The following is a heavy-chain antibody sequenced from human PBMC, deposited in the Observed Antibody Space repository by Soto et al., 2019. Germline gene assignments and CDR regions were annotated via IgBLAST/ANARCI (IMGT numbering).Heavy chain of an antibody. CDR2: ISWNSGSI. CDR3: AKDIPSITMVRGVKAPPLRTV. V-gene: IGHV3-9*01. CDR1: GFTFDDYA. J-gene: IGHJ6*04. D-gene: IGHD3-10*01. Sequence: GGSLRLSCAASGFTFDDYAMHWVRQAPGKGLEWVSGISWNSGSIGYADSVKGRFTISRDNAKNSLYRQRNSLRAEDTALYYCAKDIPSITMVRGVKAPPLRTVWGKGTTVTVSS.